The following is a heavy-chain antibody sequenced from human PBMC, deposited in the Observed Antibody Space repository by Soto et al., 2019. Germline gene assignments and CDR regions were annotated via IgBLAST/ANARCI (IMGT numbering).Heavy chain of an antibody. CDR3: AREDYDFWSGYSLDY. CDR1: GYTFTSYG. Sequence: ASVKVSCKASGYTFTSYGISWVRQAPGQGLEWMGWISAYNGNTNYAQKLQGRVTMTTDTSTSTAYMELRRLRSDDTAVYYCAREDYDFWSGYSLDYWGQGTLVTVSS. V-gene: IGHV1-18*01. D-gene: IGHD3-3*01. CDR2: ISAYNGNT. J-gene: IGHJ4*02.